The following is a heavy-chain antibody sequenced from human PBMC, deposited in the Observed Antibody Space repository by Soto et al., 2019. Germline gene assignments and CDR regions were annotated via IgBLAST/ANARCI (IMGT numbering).Heavy chain of an antibody. CDR1: GGSISSSNW. Sequence: SETLSLTCAVSGGSISSSNWWSWVRQPQGKGLEWIGEIYHSGSTNYNPSLKSRVTISVDKSKNQFSLKLSSVTAADTAVYYCARVMVRGVIITPGDAFDIWGQGTMVTVSS. CDR2: IYHSGST. CDR3: ARVMVRGVIITPGDAFDI. D-gene: IGHD3-10*01. V-gene: IGHV4-4*02. J-gene: IGHJ3*02.